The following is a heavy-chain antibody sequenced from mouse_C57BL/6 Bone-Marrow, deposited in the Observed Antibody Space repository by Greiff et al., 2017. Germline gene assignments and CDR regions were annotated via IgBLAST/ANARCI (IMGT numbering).Heavy chain of an antibody. D-gene: IGHD1-1*01. Sequence: VQLQQPGAELVRPGSSVKLSCKASGYTFTSYWMHWVKQRPIQGLEWIGNIDPSDSETHYNQKFKDKATLTVDKSSSTAYMQLSSLTSEDSAVYYCARGLYGSSGEWFAYWGQGTLVTVSA. CDR3: ARGLYGSSGEWFAY. CDR2: IDPSDSET. V-gene: IGHV1-52*01. J-gene: IGHJ3*01. CDR1: GYTFTSYW.